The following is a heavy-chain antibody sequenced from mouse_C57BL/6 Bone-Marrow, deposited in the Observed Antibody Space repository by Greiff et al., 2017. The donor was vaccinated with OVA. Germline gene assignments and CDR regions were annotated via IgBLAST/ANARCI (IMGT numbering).Heavy chain of an antibody. CDR2: SGNKANDYTT. J-gene: IGHJ1*03. V-gene: IGHV7-1*01. CDR1: GFTFSDFY. CDR3: ARDDYYWYFDV. Sequence: DVKLVESGGGLVQSGRSLRLSCATSGFTFSDFYMEWVRQAPGKGLEWIAASGNKANDYTTEYSASVKGRFIVSRDTSQSILYLQMNALRAEDTAIYYCARDDYYWYFDVWGTGTTVTVSS.